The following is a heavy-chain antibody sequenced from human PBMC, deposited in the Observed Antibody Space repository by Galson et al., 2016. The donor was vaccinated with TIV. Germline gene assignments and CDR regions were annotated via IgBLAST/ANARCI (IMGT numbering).Heavy chain of an antibody. D-gene: IGHD5-18*01. J-gene: IGHJ5*02. CDR2: MYSADSDI. Sequence: QSGAEVKKPGESLRISCKASGYSFTSFWIAWVRRMPGKGLEWVGIMYSADSDIKYSPSFQGQVTISADAAISTAYLEWSSLQASDTAIYYCARAPGYSGFSYGYLDTWGQGTQVTVSS. CDR3: ARAPGYSGFSYGYLDT. V-gene: IGHV5-51*03. CDR1: GYSFTSFW.